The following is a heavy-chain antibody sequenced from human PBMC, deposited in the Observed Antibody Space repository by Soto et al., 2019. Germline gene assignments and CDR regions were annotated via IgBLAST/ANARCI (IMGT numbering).Heavy chain of an antibody. CDR2: IYYSGST. D-gene: IGHD6-6*01. J-gene: IGHJ6*03. CDR1: GGSISSYY. CDR3: ARDARTPYYYYYYMDV. Sequence: SETLSLTCTVSGGSISSYYWSWIRQPPGKGLEWIGYIYYSGSTNYNPSLKSRVTISVDTSKNQFSLKLSSVTAADTAVYYCARDARTPYYYYYYMDVWGKGTTVTVSS. V-gene: IGHV4-59*01.